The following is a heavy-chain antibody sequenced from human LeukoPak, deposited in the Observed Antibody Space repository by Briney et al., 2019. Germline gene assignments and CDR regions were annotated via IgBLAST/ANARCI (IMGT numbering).Heavy chain of an antibody. J-gene: IGHJ3*02. V-gene: IGHV3-21*01. CDR2: ISSSSSYI. Sequence: GGSLRLSCAASGFTFSSYSMNWVRQAPGKGLEWVSSISSSSSYIYYADSVKGRFTISRDNAKNSLYLQMNSLRAEETAVYYCARDLTPSAFDIWGQGTMVTVSS. D-gene: IGHD1-14*01. CDR3: ARDLTPSAFDI. CDR1: GFTFSSYS.